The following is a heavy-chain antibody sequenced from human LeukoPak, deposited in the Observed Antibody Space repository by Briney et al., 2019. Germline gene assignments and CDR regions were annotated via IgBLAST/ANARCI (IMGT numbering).Heavy chain of an antibody. CDR3: ARAGSHWHYVY. V-gene: IGHV3-7*01. CDR1: GFTFIGFS. D-gene: IGHD3-10*01. Sequence: PGGPLRLSCPASGFTFIGFSMSWVRKSPTKGLEGVANIKRDGSERYYVDSVKGRFTISRDNAKNSLSSQMNNLRVEDTAVYYCARAGSHWHYVYWGQGAVVTVSS. CDR2: IKRDGSER. J-gene: IGHJ4*02.